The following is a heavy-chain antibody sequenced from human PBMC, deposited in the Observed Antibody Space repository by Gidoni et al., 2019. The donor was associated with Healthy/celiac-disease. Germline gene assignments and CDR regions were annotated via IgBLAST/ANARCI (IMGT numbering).Heavy chain of an antibody. CDR1: GFTFSSYG. CDR3: ARDSPRRYDILTGYYLHYYYYGMDV. V-gene: IGHV3-33*01. J-gene: IGHJ6*02. Sequence: QVQLVESGGGVVQPGRSLRLSCAASGFTFSSYGMHWVRQAPGKGLEWVAVIWYDGSNKYYADSVKGRFTISRDNSKNTLYLQMNSLRAEDTAVYYCARDSPRRYDILTGYYLHYYYYGMDVWGQGTTVTVSS. D-gene: IGHD3-9*01. CDR2: IWYDGSNK.